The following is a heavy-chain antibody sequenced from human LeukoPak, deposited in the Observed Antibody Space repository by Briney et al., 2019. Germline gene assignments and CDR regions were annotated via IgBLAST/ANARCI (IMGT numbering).Heavy chain of an antibody. CDR2: INPNSGGT. Sequence: GASVKVSCKASGYTFTGYYMHWVRQAPGQGLEWMGWINPNSGGTNYAQKFQGRVTMTRDTSISTAYMELSRLRSDDTAVYYCARDSCSGGSCYSLDAFDTWGQGTMVTVS. V-gene: IGHV1-2*02. CDR1: GYTFTGYY. CDR3: ARDSCSGGSCYSLDAFDT. D-gene: IGHD2-15*01. J-gene: IGHJ3*02.